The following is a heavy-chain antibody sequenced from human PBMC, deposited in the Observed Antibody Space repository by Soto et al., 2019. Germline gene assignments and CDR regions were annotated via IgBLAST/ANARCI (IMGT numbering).Heavy chain of an antibody. V-gene: IGHV3-23*01. CDR2: ISGSGGST. D-gene: IGHD3-16*01. Sequence: GGFLGLFCAAPRVSFNSYAMWWGCRGPGKGLEWVSAISGSGGSTYYADSVKGRFTIPRDNSKNTLYLQMNRLRAEDTAVYYCAGGSYGGCYYGMDVWGQGTTVTDS. CDR3: AGGSYGGCYYGMDV. CDR1: RVSFNSYA. J-gene: IGHJ6*02.